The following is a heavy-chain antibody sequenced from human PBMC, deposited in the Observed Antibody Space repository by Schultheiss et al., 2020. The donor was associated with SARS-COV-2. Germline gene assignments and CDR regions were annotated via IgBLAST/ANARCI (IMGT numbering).Heavy chain of an antibody. CDR2: INHSGST. J-gene: IGHJ4*02. V-gene: IGHV4-34*01. CDR1: GGSFSGYY. Sequence: GSLRLSCAVYGGSFSGYYWSWIRQPPGKGLEWIGEINHSGSTNYNPSLKSRVTISVDTSKNQFSLKLSSVTAADTAVYYCARSCYGSTRWVNMDYWGQGTLVTVSS. CDR3: ARSCYGSTRWVNMDY. D-gene: IGHD3-10*01.